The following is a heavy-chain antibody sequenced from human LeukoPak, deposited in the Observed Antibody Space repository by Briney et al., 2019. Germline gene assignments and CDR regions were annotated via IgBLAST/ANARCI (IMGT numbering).Heavy chain of an antibody. Sequence: PSETLSLTCTISGGSITSSGYYWGWIRQPPGNGLEWIGRIHYSGTTYYNPSLHTPVTRSIDTSRTPFSLRLRSVTAADTAIYYCARPDINWGQGTLVTVSS. J-gene: IGHJ4*02. CDR1: GGSITSSGYY. CDR2: IHYSGTT. V-gene: IGHV4-39*01. CDR3: ARPDIN. D-gene: IGHD2-8*01.